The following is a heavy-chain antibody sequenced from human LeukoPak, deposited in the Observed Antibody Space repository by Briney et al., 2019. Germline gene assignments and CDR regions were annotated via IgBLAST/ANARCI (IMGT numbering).Heavy chain of an antibody. J-gene: IGHJ4*02. CDR3: AKEGPIAVAGYFDY. D-gene: IGHD6-19*01. V-gene: IGHV3-43*02. CDR2: ITGDGIRT. CDR1: GFTFDDYA. Sequence: GGSLRLSCAASGFTFDDYAMHWVRQAPGKGLEWVSLITGDGIRTYYADSVKGRFTISRDSSKNSLYLQMNSLRTEDTALYYCAKEGPIAVAGYFDYWGQGTLVTVSS.